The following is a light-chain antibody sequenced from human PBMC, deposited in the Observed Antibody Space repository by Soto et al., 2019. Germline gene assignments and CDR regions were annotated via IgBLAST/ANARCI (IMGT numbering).Light chain of an antibody. CDR2: RAS. CDR1: QSVNNW. CDR3: QQYDSDPWT. Sequence: DIQMTQSPATLSASIGDRVTITCRASQSVNNWLAWCQQKPGKAPKVLIYRASSLKSGVPSRFSGSGSGTEFTLTISSLQPDDFATYFCQQYDSDPWTFGQGTKVEI. J-gene: IGKJ1*01. V-gene: IGKV1-5*03.